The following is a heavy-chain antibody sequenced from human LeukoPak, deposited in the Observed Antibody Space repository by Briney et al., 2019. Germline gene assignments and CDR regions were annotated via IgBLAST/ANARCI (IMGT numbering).Heavy chain of an antibody. J-gene: IGHJ4*02. CDR3: ARGPNFGDYVDFLDS. CDR1: GFTFSDHW. Sequence: GGSLRLSCEASGFTFSDHWMTWVRQAPGKGLEWVANIKQGGSQKYYVDSVKGRFTISRDDVKSTLFLQTNNLRAEVSALYYCARGPNFGDYVDFLDSWGQGTLVTVSS. CDR2: IKQGGSQK. V-gene: IGHV3-7*01. D-gene: IGHD4-17*01.